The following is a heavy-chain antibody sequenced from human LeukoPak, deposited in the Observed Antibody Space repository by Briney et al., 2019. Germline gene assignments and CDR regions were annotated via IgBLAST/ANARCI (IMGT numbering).Heavy chain of an antibody. V-gene: IGHV3-30*18. CDR1: GFTFRNYG. CDR3: AESETVTLVRGVITKLSLDH. Sequence: PGRSLRLSCAASGFTFRNYGMHWVRQAPGKGLEWLAVISYDGSDKYYVDSVKGRFSISRDNSKNTLYLQMNNLRPEDTAVYYCAESETVTLVRGVITKLSLDHWGQGTLVTVSS. J-gene: IGHJ4*02. CDR2: ISYDGSDK. D-gene: IGHD3-10*01.